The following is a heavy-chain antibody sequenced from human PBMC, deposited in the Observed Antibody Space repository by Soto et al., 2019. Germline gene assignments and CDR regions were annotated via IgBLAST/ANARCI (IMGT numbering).Heavy chain of an antibody. V-gene: IGHV5-51*03. CDR2: THPGNSES. D-gene: IGHD2-2*01. Sequence: EVQLVQSEAEVKRTGESLRISCQGSGYTFSNQWIAWVRQMPGKGLEWMGLTHPGNSESRYSPSIQGQVTMSVDKSINTAFLQWSSLKASDSAMYYCATHTSPGYWDCWGQGTLVTVSS. CDR1: GYTFSNQW. J-gene: IGHJ4*02. CDR3: ATHTSPGYWDC.